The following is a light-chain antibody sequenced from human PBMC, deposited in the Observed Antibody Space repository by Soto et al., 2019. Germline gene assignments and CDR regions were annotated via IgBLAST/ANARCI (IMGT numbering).Light chain of an antibody. J-gene: IGLJ1*01. CDR2: EVN. Sequence: QSALTQPASVSGSPGQSITISCTGTSSDVGSYNYVSWFQQHPGKAPKLIIHEVNQRPSGVPDRFSGSKSGNTASLTVSGLQAEDEGTYYCSSYGGYNNVVFGTGTKVTVL. CDR1: SSDVGSYNY. V-gene: IGLV2-8*01. CDR3: SSYGGYNNVV.